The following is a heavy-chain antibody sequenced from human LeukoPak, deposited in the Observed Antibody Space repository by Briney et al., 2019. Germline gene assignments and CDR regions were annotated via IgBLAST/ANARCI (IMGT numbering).Heavy chain of an antibody. Sequence: PGRSLRLSCAASGFTFSSYAMHWVRQAPGKGLEWVAVISYEGSNKYYADSVKGLFTITRDNSKKTHYLQMNSLRAEDTAVYYCARGGYTTGFDYWGQGTLVTVSS. J-gene: IGHJ4*02. CDR1: GFTFSSYA. D-gene: IGHD6-13*01. CDR2: ISYEGSNK. CDR3: ARGGYTTGFDY. V-gene: IGHV3-30-3*01.